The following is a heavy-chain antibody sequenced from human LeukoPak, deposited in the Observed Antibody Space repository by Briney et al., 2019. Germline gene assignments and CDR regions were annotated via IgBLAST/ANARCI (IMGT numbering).Heavy chain of an antibody. D-gene: IGHD1-26*01. CDR3: ARGRSNYYGMDV. CDR2: IYYNGNT. V-gene: IGHV4-59*01. J-gene: IGHJ6*02. CDR1: GGSINSYY. Sequence: SETLSLTCSVSGGSINSYYWNWIRRPPGKGLEWIGYIYYNGNTNYSPSLKSRVTMSVDTSKNLFSLKVSSVTAADMAVYYCARGRSNYYGMDVWGQGTTVTVSS.